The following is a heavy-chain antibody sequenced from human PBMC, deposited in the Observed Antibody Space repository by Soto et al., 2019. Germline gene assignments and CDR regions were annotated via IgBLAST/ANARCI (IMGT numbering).Heavy chain of an antibody. CDR2: ISAYNGNT. CDR1: GYTFTSYG. D-gene: IGHD3-22*01. V-gene: IGHV1-18*01. CDR3: ARETYYDSSGYYWDDAFDI. Sequence: ASVKVSCKASGYTFTSYGISWVRQAPGQGLEWMGWISAYNGNTNYAQKLQGRVTMTTDTSTSTAYMELRSLRSDDTAVYYCARETYYDSSGYYWDDAFDIWGQGTMVT. J-gene: IGHJ3*02.